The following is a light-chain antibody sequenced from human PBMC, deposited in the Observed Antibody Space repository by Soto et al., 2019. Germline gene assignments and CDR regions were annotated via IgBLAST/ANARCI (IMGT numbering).Light chain of an antibody. CDR1: QSVSSY. V-gene: IGKV3-11*01. J-gene: IGKJ4*01. Sequence: EIVLTLSPATLSLSPGERATLSCRASQSVSSYLAWYQQKPGQAPRLLIYEASNRATGIPARFSGSGSGTDFTLTISSLEPEDFAVYYCQQRSNLLTFGGGTKVEIK. CDR3: QQRSNLLT. CDR2: EAS.